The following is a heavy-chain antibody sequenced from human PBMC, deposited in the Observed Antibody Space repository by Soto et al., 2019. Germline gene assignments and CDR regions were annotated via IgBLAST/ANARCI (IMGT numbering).Heavy chain of an antibody. CDR1: GFSFSQYA. D-gene: IGHD6-13*01. Sequence: GGSLRLSCAASGFSFSQYAMSWVRQAPGKGLEWVSVITGSGSSTYYADSVKGRFTISRHNSKNTLFLQMNSLRAEDTAVYYCAKDLAGTSYDAFDIWGQGTMVTVSS. J-gene: IGHJ3*02. CDR2: ITGSGSST. CDR3: AKDLAGTSYDAFDI. V-gene: IGHV3-23*01.